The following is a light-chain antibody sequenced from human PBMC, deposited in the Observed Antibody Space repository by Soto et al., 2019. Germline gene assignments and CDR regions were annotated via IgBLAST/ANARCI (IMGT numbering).Light chain of an antibody. CDR2: KAS. J-gene: IGKJ1*01. CDR3: QHYNSYSEA. Sequence: IQMTQSPSTPSGSVGDRVTITCPASQTISSWLAWYQQKPGKAPKLLIYKASTLKSGVPSRFSGSGSGTEFTLTISSLQPDDFATYYCQHYNSYSEAFGQGTKVDIK. V-gene: IGKV1-5*03. CDR1: QTISSW.